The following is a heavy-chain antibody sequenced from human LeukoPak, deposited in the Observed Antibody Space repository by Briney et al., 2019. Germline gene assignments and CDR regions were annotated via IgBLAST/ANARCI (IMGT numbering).Heavy chain of an antibody. CDR1: GFTFSSYA. J-gene: IGHJ4*02. Sequence: GGSLRLSCAASGFTFSSYAMNWVRQAPGKGLEWVSSITSSSTYVYHADSVKGRFIISRDNAKNSLYLQMNSLRAEDTAVYYCARDADGYKSDVDYWGQGTLVTVSS. D-gene: IGHD5-24*01. CDR3: ARDADGYKSDVDY. V-gene: IGHV3-21*01. CDR2: ITSSSTYV.